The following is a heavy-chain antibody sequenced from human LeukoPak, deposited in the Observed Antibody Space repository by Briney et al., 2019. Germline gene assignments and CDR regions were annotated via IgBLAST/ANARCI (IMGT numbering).Heavy chain of an antibody. CDR1: DGSFSGYY. CDR2: INHSGST. D-gene: IGHD3-3*01. Sequence: SETLSLTCAVYDGSFSGYYWSWIRQPPGKGLEWIGEINHSGSTNYNPSLKSRVTISVDTSKNQFSLKLSSVTAADTAVYYCARATTYYDFWSGYYSYYYYYMDVWGKGTTVTVSS. J-gene: IGHJ6*03. V-gene: IGHV4-34*01. CDR3: ARATTYYDFWSGYYSYYYYYMDV.